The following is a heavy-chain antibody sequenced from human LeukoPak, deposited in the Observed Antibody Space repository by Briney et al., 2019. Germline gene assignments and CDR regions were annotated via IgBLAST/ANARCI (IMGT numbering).Heavy chain of an antibody. CDR1: GFPFGNFW. J-gene: IGHJ5*02. CDR3: ATDVTGSEDR. V-gene: IGHV3-74*01. CDR2: MDTDGRTT. D-gene: IGHD6-25*01. Sequence: GESLKISCVVSGFPFGNFWTHWVRQVPGKGLVWVARMDTDGRTTDYADSVKGRFTISRDNARNTLYLQMRSLRADDTALYYCATDVTGSEDRWGQGTLVTVSS.